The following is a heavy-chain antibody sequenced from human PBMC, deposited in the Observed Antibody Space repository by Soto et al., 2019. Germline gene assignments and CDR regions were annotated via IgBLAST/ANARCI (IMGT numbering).Heavy chain of an antibody. CDR1: GYAFTGCY. Sequence: ASVKVSCKASGYAFTGCYMHWVRQAPGQGLEWTGWINPNSGGTNYAQKFQGRVTMTRDTSISTAYMELSRLRSDDTAVYYCARREDYYGSGMDVWGQGTTVTVSS. CDR2: INPNSGGT. V-gene: IGHV1-2*02. D-gene: IGHD3-10*01. J-gene: IGHJ6*02. CDR3: ARREDYYGSGMDV.